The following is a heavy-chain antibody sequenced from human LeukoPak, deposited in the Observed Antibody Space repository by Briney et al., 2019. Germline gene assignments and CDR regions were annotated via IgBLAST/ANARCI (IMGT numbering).Heavy chain of an antibody. D-gene: IGHD3-3*01. J-gene: IGHJ4*02. V-gene: IGHV3-23*01. Sequence: GGSLRLSCAASGFTFSSYAMNWVRQTPGKGLEWVSSISTSGVSTYYADSVKGRFTVSRDNSKNTLYMQMNSLRAEDTAVYYCAKDQDFTISGADYWGQGTLVTVSS. CDR2: ISTSGVST. CDR1: GFTFSSYA. CDR3: AKDQDFTISGADY.